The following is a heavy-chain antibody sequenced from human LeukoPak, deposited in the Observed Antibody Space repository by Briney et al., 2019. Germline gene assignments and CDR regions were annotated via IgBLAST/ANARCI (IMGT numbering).Heavy chain of an antibody. CDR1: GFTVSAYA. V-gene: IGHV3-23*01. D-gene: IGHD3-10*01. Sequence: GGSLRLSCVASGFTVSAYAMSWVRQAPGKGLEWVSAISGSGGSTYYADSVKGRFTISRDNSKNTLYLQMNSLRAEDTAVYYCAKVQNYYGSGPTRIQYYYYYGMDVWGQGTTVTVSS. J-gene: IGHJ6*02. CDR2: ISGSGGST. CDR3: AKVQNYYGSGPTRIQYYYYYGMDV.